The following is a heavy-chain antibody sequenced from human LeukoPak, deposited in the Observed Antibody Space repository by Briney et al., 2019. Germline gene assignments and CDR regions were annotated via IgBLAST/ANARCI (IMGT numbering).Heavy chain of an antibody. J-gene: IGHJ3*02. CDR3: ARGRGVNAFDI. D-gene: IGHD3-10*01. Sequence: GGSLGLSCRVSGFPVKTNYMTWVRQAPGKGLEWVSVIYSDGDTFYGDSVKGRFTFSRDDSHNTLYLQMNSLRGEDTAMYYCARGRGVNAFDIWGQGTMVTVSS. V-gene: IGHV3-53*01. CDR2: IYSDGDT. CDR1: GFPVKTNY.